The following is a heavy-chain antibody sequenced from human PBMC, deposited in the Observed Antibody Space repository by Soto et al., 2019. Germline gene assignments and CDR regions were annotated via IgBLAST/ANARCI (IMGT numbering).Heavy chain of an antibody. Sequence: QVQLQESGPGLVKPSQTLSLTCAVSGGSISSGGYCWSWIRQHPGKGLEWMGCINYVGSTSYSPSLRSRVTISVDSSKSQFSLNLSSVTAADTAVYYCARGVLIWGQGTLVTVSS. V-gene: IGHV4-31*11. D-gene: IGHD3-9*01. J-gene: IGHJ4*02. CDR2: INYVGST. CDR1: GGSISSGGYC. CDR3: ARGVLI.